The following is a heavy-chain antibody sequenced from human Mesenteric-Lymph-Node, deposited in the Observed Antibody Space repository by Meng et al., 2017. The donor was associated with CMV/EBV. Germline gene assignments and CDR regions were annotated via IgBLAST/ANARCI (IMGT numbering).Heavy chain of an antibody. Sequence: ASVKVSCKASGYTFSSYDIHWVRQAPGQGLEWMGIINAGGGRTSYAEKLQGRVTMTRDTSTSTVYMELNSLTSEDTAVYYCARDLYYYGSGTYVRGLDVWGQGTTVTVSS. CDR1: GYTFSSYD. V-gene: IGHV1-46*04. CDR2: INAGGGRT. CDR3: ARDLYYYGSGTYVRGLDV. J-gene: IGHJ6*02. D-gene: IGHD3-10*01.